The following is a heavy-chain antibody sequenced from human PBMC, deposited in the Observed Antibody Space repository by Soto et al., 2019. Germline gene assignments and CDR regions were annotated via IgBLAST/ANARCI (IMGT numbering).Heavy chain of an antibody. CDR1: GGTFSSYT. Sequence: SVKVSCKASGGTFSSYTISWVRQAPGQGLEWMGRIIPILGIANYAQKFQGRVTITADKSTSTAYMELSSLRSEDTAVYYCARDNSYCTNGVCYFLPVENWFDPWGQGTLVTVSS. V-gene: IGHV1-69*04. CDR3: ARDNSYCTNGVCYFLPVENWFDP. J-gene: IGHJ5*02. CDR2: IIPILGIA. D-gene: IGHD2-8*01.